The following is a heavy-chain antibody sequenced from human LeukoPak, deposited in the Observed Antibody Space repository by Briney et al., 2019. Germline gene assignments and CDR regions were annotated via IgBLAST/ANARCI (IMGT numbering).Heavy chain of an antibody. J-gene: IGHJ4*02. CDR2: INADNGNT. CDR1: GYIFTSRG. CDR3: ARDEISGGWYNH. Sequence: GASVKVSCKASGYIFTSRGFSWVRQAPGQGLEWMGWINADNGNTNYAQKFQGRVTMTTDTSTSTAYMALRSLRSDDTAVYYCARDEISGGWYNHWGQGTLVTVSS. D-gene: IGHD6-19*01. V-gene: IGHV1-18*04.